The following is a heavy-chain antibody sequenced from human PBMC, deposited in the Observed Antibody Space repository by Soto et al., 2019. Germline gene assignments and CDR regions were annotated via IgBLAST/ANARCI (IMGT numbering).Heavy chain of an antibody. V-gene: IGHV1-69*01. CDR1: GGTFSSYA. D-gene: IGHD6-6*01. CDR2: IIHIFGTA. CDR3: AVECSYSRSSYGMDV. J-gene: IGHJ6*02. Sequence: QVQLVQSGAEVKKPGSSVKVSCKASGGTFSSYAISWVRQAPGQGLEWLGGIIHIFGTANSAQTFQGRVTITADESTSTAYMELSSLRSEDTAVYYCAVECSYSRSSYGMDVWGQGTTVTVSS.